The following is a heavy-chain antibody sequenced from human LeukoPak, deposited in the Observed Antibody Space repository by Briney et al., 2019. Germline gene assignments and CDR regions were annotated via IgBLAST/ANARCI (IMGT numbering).Heavy chain of an antibody. D-gene: IGHD2-15*01. Sequence: GGSLRLSCAASGFSFSYYWMSWVRQAPGKGLEWLANTKEDVSGSSYVDSVKGRFTISRDNAKNSLYLQMNSLRAEDTAVYYCAKGGVVGTRYYFDSGGQGTLVTVSA. CDR1: GFSFSYYW. J-gene: IGHJ4*02. CDR2: TKEDVSGS. V-gene: IGHV3-7*01. CDR3: AKGGVVGTRYYFDS.